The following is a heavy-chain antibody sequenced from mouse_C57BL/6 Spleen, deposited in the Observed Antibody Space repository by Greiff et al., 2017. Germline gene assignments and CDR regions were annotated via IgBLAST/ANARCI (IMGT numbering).Heavy chain of an antibody. CDR2: IDPSDSET. CDR3: SRKTFLGYFDV. Sequence: QVQLQQPGAELVRPGSSVKLSCKASGYTFTSYWMHWVKQRPIQGLEWIGNIDPSDSETHYNQKFKDKATLTADKSSSTAYMPLSSLTSEDSAVSYCSRKTFLGYFDVWGTGTTVTVSS. J-gene: IGHJ1*03. CDR1: GYTFTSYW. V-gene: IGHV1-52*01.